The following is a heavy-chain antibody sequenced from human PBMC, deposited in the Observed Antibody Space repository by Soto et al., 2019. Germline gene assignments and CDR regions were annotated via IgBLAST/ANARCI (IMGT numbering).Heavy chain of an antibody. CDR1: GGSFSGYY. J-gene: IGHJ3*02. V-gene: IGHV4-34*01. Sequence: SETLSLTCAVYGGSFSGYYWSWIRKPPGKGLKWIGEINHSGSTNYNPSLKSRVTISVDTSKNQFSLKLGSVTAADTAVYYCARTYDSSGYDAFDIWGQGTMVTVSS. CDR3: ARTYDSSGYDAFDI. CDR2: INHSGST. D-gene: IGHD3-22*01.